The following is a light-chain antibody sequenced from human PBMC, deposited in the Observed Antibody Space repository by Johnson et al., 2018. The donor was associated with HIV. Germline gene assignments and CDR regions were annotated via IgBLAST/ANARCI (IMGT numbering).Light chain of an antibody. V-gene: IGLV1-51*02. CDR1: SSNIGDHS. J-gene: IGLJ1*01. Sequence: QSVLTQPPSVSAAPGRRVTVSCSGRSSNIGDHSVSWFQHLPGAAPKLLIYENNKRPSGIPDRLSGSKSGTSATLGIAGLQTGDEADYYCGTWDKSLNTGAVFGTGTKVTVL. CDR2: ENN. CDR3: GTWDKSLNTGAV.